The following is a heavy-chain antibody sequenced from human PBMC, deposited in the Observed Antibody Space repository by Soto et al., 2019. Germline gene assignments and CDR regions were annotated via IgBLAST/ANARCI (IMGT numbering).Heavy chain of an antibody. CDR3: ASGTSDGYNSK. Sequence: QVQLQQWGAGLLKPSETLSLTCAVYGGSFSAYYWTWIRQPPGEGLEWIGEIHHSGSTNYNPTLKSRVTISVDTSKNQFSLKLSSVTAADTAMYYCASGTSDGYNSKWGRGTLVTVSS. J-gene: IGHJ4*02. D-gene: IGHD1-1*01. CDR2: IHHSGST. V-gene: IGHV4-34*01. CDR1: GGSFSAYY.